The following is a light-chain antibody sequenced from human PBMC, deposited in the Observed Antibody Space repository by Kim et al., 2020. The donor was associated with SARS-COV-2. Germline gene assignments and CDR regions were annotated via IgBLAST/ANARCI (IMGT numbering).Light chain of an antibody. J-gene: IGLJ3*02. CDR1: SSDVGRYNY. CDR3: SSYTTSNSWV. Sequence: GQTITIPCTGTSSDVGRYNYVSWYQQHPGKAPKLMIYDVSKRPSGVSNRFSGSKSGNTASLTVSGLQAEDEADYYCSSYTTSNSWVFGGGTQLTVL. CDR2: DVS. V-gene: IGLV2-14*03.